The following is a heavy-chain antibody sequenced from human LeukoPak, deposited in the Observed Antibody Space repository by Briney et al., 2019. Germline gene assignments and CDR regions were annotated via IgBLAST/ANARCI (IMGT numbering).Heavy chain of an antibody. CDR3: ARDNYGGNGFDY. D-gene: IGHD4-23*01. J-gene: IGHJ4*02. CDR2: ISSSSSYI. CDR1: GLTFSSYS. V-gene: IGHV3-21*01. Sequence: GGSLRLSCAASGLTFSSYSMNWVRQAPGKGLEWVSSISSSSSYIYYADSVKGRFTIPRDNAKNSLYLQMNSLRAEDTAVYYCARDNYGGNGFDYWGQGTLVTVSS.